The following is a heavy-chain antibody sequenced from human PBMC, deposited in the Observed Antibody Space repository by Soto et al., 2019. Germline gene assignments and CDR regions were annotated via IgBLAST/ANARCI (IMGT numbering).Heavy chain of an antibody. CDR3: ARVIWSGHLTSDL. Sequence: EVQVVESGGGLVQPGGSLRLSCAASGFTFSSNSMNWVRQAPGKGLEWISYISSSSSTIDADSVKRRFTISRDNAKNSQYLQMNSLRDEDTAVYYCARVIWSGHLTSDLWGQGTLVTVSS. CDR1: GFTFSSNS. J-gene: IGHJ5*02. CDR2: ISSSSSTI. V-gene: IGHV3-48*02. D-gene: IGHD3-3*01.